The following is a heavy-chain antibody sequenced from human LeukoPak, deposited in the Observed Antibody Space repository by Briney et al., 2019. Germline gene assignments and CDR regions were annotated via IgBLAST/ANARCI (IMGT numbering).Heavy chain of an antibody. D-gene: IGHD3-9*01. J-gene: IGHJ5*02. V-gene: IGHV4-59*01. Sequence: KPSETLSLTCTVSGGSISSYYWSWIRQPPGKGLEWIGYIHYTGSTNYNPSLKSRVTMLIDTSKNQFSLKLSSVTAADTAVYYCARGRYSAGDNWFDPGAREPWSPSP. CDR2: IHYTGST. CDR1: GGSISSYY. CDR3: ARGRYSAGDNWFDP.